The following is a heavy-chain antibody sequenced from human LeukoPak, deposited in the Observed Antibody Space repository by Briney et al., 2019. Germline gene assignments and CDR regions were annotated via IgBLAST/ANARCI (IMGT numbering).Heavy chain of an antibody. J-gene: IGHJ3*02. CDR3: AREYYDGSGRKHAFDI. CDR1: GYTFTYYY. Sequence: ASVKVSFKASGYTFTYYYMHWVRQAPGQGLEWMGWSDPSSGGTNYAQKFQGRVTLTRDASISTAYMELSRLRSDDTAMYYCAREYYDGSGRKHAFDIWGQGTMVTVSS. CDR2: SDPSSGGT. D-gene: IGHD3-22*01. V-gene: IGHV1-2*02.